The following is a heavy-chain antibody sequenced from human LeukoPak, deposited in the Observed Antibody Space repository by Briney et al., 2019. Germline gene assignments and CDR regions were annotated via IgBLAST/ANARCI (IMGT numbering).Heavy chain of an antibody. Sequence: PSETLSLICTVSGASISSYYWSWIRQPPGKGLEWIGDIYYSGSIKYDPSLKSRVPMSVDTSKNQFSLKLSSVTAADTAIYYCARENPRGYYNRPIDYWGQGTPVTVSS. J-gene: IGHJ4*02. CDR3: ARENPRGYYNRPIDY. CDR2: IYYSGSI. V-gene: IGHV4-59*01. D-gene: IGHD3-3*01. CDR1: GASISSYY.